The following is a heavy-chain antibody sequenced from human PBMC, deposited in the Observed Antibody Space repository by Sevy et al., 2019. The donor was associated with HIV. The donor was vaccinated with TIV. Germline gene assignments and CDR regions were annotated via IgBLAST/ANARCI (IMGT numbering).Heavy chain of an antibody. CDR2: IKQDGSEK. Sequence: GGSLRLSCAASGFTFSSYWMSWDRQAPGKGLEWVANIKQDGSEKYYVDSVKGRFTISRDNAKNSLYLQMNSLRAEDTAVYYCARDSITIFGVVQRGSGFDYWGQGTLVTVSS. J-gene: IGHJ4*02. CDR1: GFTFSSYW. V-gene: IGHV3-7*01. D-gene: IGHD3-3*01. CDR3: ARDSITIFGVVQRGSGFDY.